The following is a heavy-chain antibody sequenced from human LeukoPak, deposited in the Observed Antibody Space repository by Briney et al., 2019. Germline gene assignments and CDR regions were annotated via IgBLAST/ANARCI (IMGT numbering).Heavy chain of an antibody. CDR1: GGSIISYY. CDR2: IYYTGNT. V-gene: IGHV4-59*08. Sequence: SETLSLTCTVSGGSIISYYWSWIRKPPAKELEWIGYIYYTGNTNYNPSLKSRVTMSVDTSKNQLYLKLSSVTAADTAVYYCAGRVAARPDYYFDPWGQGTLVTVSS. J-gene: IGHJ5*02. CDR3: AGRVAARPDYYFDP. D-gene: IGHD6-6*01.